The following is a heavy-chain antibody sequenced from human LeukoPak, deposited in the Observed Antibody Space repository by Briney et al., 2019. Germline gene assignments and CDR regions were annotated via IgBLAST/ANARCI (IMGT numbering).Heavy chain of an antibody. D-gene: IGHD3-3*01. J-gene: IGHJ2*01. Sequence: SGTLSLPCAVSGDSLSRCNWWGWVRQPPGTGLEWIGEIYHSGSTNYNPSLKSRDTISVDKSKNQFSLKLSSVTAADTAVYYCAREDYDDSGAWYFDLWGRGTLVTVSS. CDR1: GDSLSRCNW. CDR3: AREDYDDSGAWYFDL. CDR2: IYHSGST. V-gene: IGHV4-4*02.